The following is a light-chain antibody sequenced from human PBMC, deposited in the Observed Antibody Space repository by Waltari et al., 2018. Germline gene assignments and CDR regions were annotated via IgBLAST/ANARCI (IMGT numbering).Light chain of an antibody. CDR1: QSVSSN. CDR3: QQYNNWPPRT. CDR2: GAS. Sequence: EIVKRHSPATLSVSQGKKATLSCRASQSVSSNVAWYQKKLGQATRLLIYGASTRATGIPARFSGSGSGTEFTLTISSLQSEDFAVYYCQQYNNWPPRTFGHGTKVEIK. J-gene: IGKJ1*01. V-gene: IGKV3-15*01.